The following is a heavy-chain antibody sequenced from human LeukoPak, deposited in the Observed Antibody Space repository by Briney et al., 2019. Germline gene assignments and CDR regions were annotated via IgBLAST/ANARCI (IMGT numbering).Heavy chain of an antibody. CDR3: ARDGGSSWFHFDY. CDR2: IHYSGST. Sequence: SETLSLTCTVSNGPINTYQWSWIRQPPGKGLEWIGNIHYSGSTYYNPSLKSRVTISVDTSKNQFSLKLSSVTAADTAVYYCARDGGSSWFHFDYWGQGTLVTVSS. J-gene: IGHJ4*02. CDR1: NGPINTYQ. V-gene: IGHV4-59*12. D-gene: IGHD6-13*01.